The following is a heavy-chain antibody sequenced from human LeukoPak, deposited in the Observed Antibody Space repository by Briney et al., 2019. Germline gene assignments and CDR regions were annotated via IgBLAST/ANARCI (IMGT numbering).Heavy chain of an antibody. CDR2: ISWNSGSI. CDR3: AKDRSSNFRYFDY. J-gene: IGHJ4*02. V-gene: IGHV3-9*01. CDR1: GFTFDDYA. D-gene: IGHD2-8*01. Sequence: ALRLSCAASGFTFDDYAMRWVRQAPGKGLEWVSGISWNSGSIGYADSVKGRFTISRDNAKNSLYLQMNSLRAEDTALYYCAKDRSSNFRYFDYWGQGTLVTVSS.